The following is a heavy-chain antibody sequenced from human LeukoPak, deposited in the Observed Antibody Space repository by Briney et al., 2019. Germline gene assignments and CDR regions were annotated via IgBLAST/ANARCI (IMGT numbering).Heavy chain of an antibody. Sequence: GGSLRLSCAASGFTFSSYNMNWVRQAPGKGLEWVSYSSRSSSYIYYADSVKGRFTISRDNAKNSLYLQMNSLRAEDTGVYYRARAGRDYYYGMDVWGQGTTVTVSS. J-gene: IGHJ6*02. CDR2: SSRSSSYI. V-gene: IGHV3-21*01. CDR1: GFTFSSYN. CDR3: ARAGRDYYYGMDV.